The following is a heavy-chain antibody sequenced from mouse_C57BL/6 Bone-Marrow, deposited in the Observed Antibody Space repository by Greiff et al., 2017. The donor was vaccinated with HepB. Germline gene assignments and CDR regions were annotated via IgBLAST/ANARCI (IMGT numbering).Heavy chain of an antibody. Sequence: EVHLVESGGGLVKPGGSLKLSCAASGFTFSSYAMSWVRQTPEKRLEWVATISDGGSYTYYPDNVKGRFTISRDNAKNNLYLQMSHLKSEDTAMYYCARESALIYYYGSSTAWFAYWGQGTLVTVSA. V-gene: IGHV5-4*01. J-gene: IGHJ3*01. CDR3: ARESALIYYYGSSTAWFAY. CDR1: GFTFSSYA. D-gene: IGHD1-1*01. CDR2: ISDGGSYT.